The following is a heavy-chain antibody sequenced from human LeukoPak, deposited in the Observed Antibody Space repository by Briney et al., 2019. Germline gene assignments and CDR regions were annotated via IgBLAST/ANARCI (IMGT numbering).Heavy chain of an antibody. CDR3: ARDLDGSGSGWFDP. CDR1: GGSIRSGGYY. CDR2: IYYSGST. V-gene: IGHV4-31*03. J-gene: IGHJ5*02. Sequence: SQTLSLTCTVSGGSIRSGGYYWSCIRQHPGKGLECIGYIYYSGSTYYNPSLKSRVTISVDTSKNQFSLKLSSVTAADTAVYYCARDLDGSGSGWFDPWGQGILVTVSS. D-gene: IGHD3-10*01.